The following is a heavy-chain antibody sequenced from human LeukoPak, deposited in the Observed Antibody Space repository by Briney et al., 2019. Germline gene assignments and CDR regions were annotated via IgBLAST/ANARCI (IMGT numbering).Heavy chain of an antibody. D-gene: IGHD3-22*01. V-gene: IGHV4-4*07. CDR3: ARGTYFSDTYYFDY. Sequence: SETLSLTCTVSGGSISSDSWNWIRQPAGKGLEWIGRIYASGTTNYNPSLKSRVTMSTDTSKSQFSLQLASVTAADTAVYYCARGTYFSDTYYFDYWGQGTLVTVSS. J-gene: IGHJ4*02. CDR1: GGSISSDS. CDR2: IYASGTT.